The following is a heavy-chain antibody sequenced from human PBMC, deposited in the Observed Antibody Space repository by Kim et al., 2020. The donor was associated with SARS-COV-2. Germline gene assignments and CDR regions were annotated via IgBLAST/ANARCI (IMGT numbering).Heavy chain of an antibody. D-gene: IGHD3-9*01. Sequence: YYADSVKGRFTISRDNAKNSLYLQMNSLRAEDMAVYYCARDSPLLRYYDYWGQGTLVTVSS. J-gene: IGHJ4*02. CDR3: ARDSPLLRYYDY. V-gene: IGHV3-21*01.